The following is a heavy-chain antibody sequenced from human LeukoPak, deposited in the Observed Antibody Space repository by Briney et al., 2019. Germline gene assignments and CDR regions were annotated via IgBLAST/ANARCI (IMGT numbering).Heavy chain of an antibody. D-gene: IGHD1-14*01. CDR1: GGSISSSSYY. J-gene: IGHJ4*02. Sequence: SETLSLTCTVSGGSISSSSYYWGWIRQPPGKGLGLVGSIYYSGSTYYNPSLKSRVTISVDTSKNQFSLKLSSVTAADTAVYYCARINLLYYFDYWGQGTLVTVSS. CDR2: IYYSGST. CDR3: ARINLLYYFDY. V-gene: IGHV4-39*01.